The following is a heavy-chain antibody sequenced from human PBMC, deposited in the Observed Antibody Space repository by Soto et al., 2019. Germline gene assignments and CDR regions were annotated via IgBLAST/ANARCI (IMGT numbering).Heavy chain of an antibody. J-gene: IGHJ4*02. CDR3: ARQPRGPGYGERGLYFDY. CDR1: GGSTNSRSDY. Sequence: SETLCLTLAVCGGSTNSRSDYWGWIRQPPGKGLEWIGSVYYSGSTHDNPSLQSRVTISVDTSRNQFSLNLISVTAADTAVYFCARQPRGPGYGERGLYFDYWGQGTLVTVSS. CDR2: VYYSGST. V-gene: IGHV4-39*01. D-gene: IGHD3-16*01.